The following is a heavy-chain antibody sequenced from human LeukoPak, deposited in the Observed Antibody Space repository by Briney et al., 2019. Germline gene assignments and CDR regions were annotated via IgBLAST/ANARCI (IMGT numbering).Heavy chain of an antibody. J-gene: IGHJ4*02. CDR2: INHSGST. D-gene: IGHD6-6*01. CDR1: GGSFSGYY. CDR3: ARGYRLAARPSAFDY. V-gene: IGHV4-34*01. Sequence: SETLSLTCAVYGGSFSGYYWSWIRQPPGKGLEWIGEINHSGSTNYNPSLKSRVTISVDTSKNQFFLKLSSVTAADTAVYYCARGYRLAARPSAFDYWGQGTLVTVSS.